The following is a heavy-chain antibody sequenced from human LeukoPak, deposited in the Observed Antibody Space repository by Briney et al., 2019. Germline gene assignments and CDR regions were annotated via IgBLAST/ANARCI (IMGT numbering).Heavy chain of an antibody. CDR1: GFTFSSYS. J-gene: IGHJ4*02. D-gene: IGHD4-17*01. V-gene: IGHV3-21*01. CDR2: ISSSSSYI. Sequence: GGSLRLSCAASGFTFSSYSMNWVRQAPGKGLEWVSSISSSSSYIYYADSVKGRFTISRDNAKNTLYLQMNSLRAEDTAVYYCARPTVTGEYYSDYWGQGTLVTVSS. CDR3: ARPTVTGEYYSDY.